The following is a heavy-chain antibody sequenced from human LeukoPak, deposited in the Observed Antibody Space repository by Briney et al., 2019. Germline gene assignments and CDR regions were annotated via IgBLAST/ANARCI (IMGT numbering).Heavy chain of an antibody. CDR2: INPAGGST. CDR3: ARGRGVHDSHTYDYFDY. CDR1: GYTFTSYY. D-gene: IGHD3-22*01. J-gene: IGHJ4*02. Sequence: ASVKVSCTAPGYTFTSYYIHWVRQAPGQGLEWMGIINPAGGSTTYAQKFQGSRLTLTRDTSTSTVYMELSSLRSEDTAVYYCARGRGVHDSHTYDYFDYWGQGSLATVSS. V-gene: IGHV1-46*01.